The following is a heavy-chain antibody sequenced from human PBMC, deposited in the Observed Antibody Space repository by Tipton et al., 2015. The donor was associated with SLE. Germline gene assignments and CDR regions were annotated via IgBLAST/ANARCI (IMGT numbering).Heavy chain of an antibody. CDR2: IYSGGST. CDR3: AKGACSGGVCYFYFDY. Sequence: SLRLSCAASGFTVSSNYMSWVRQAPGKGLEWVSVIYSGGSTYYADSVKGRFTISRDNSKNTLYLQMNSLRAEDTAVYYCAKGACSGGVCYFYFDYWGQGTLVTVSA. D-gene: IGHD2-8*02. J-gene: IGHJ4*02. V-gene: IGHV3-53*01. CDR1: GFTVSSNY.